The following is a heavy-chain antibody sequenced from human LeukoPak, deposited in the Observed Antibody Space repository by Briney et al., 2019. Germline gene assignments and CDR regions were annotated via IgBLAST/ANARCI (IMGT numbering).Heavy chain of an antibody. CDR1: GFTFSSYW. J-gene: IGHJ5*02. CDR3: ARERAAAGTGWFDP. V-gene: IGHV3-74*01. D-gene: IGHD6-13*01. CDR2: INSDGSST. Sequence: GGSLRLSRAASGFTFSSYWMHWVRQAPGKGLVWVSRINSDGSSTSYADSVKGRFTISRDNAKNTLYLQMNSLRAEDTAVYYCARERAAAGTGWFDPWGQGTLVTVSS.